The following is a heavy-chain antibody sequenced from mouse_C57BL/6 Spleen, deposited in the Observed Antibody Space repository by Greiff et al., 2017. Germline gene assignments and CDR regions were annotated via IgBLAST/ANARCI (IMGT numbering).Heavy chain of an antibody. CDR2: ISSGGSYT. J-gene: IGHJ2*01. CDR1: GFTFSSYG. Sequence: EVNLVESGGDLVKPGGSLKLSCAASGFTFSSYGMSWVRQTPDKRLEWVATISSGGSYTYYPDSVKGRVTIARDNAKNTLYLQMSSLKSEDTAMYYCARQGYDYGWDFDYWGQGTTLTVSS. V-gene: IGHV5-6*01. D-gene: IGHD2-4*01. CDR3: ARQGYDYGWDFDY.